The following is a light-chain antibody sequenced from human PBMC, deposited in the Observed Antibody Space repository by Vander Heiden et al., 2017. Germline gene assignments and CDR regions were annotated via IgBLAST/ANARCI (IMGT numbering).Light chain of an antibody. J-gene: IGKJ2*01. CDR3: QQYFSTPYT. CDR2: WAS. CDR1: QSVLYSSSNKNS. Sequence: IVMTQSPDSLAVSLGQRATINCKSSQSVLYSSSNKNSLAWYQQKPGQPPKLLIYWASTRESGVPDRFSGSGSGTDFTLTISSLQAEDVAVYYCQQYFSTPYTFGQGTKLEIK. V-gene: IGKV4-1*01.